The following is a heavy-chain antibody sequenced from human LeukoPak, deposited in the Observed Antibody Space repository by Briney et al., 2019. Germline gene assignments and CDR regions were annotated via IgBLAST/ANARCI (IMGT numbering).Heavy chain of an antibody. J-gene: IGHJ5*02. CDR3: VRHGYCSGTSCYTNWFDP. Sequence: SETLSLTCGVSGGAISGYYWSWIRQPPGKGPEWIGDMNQSGGNNYNPSLKSRVTISVDTSKNQFSLTLISVTAADTAVYYCVRHGYCSGTSCYTNWFDPWDQGNLVTVSS. CDR2: MNQSGGN. V-gene: IGHV4-34*01. D-gene: IGHD2-2*02. CDR1: GGAISGYY.